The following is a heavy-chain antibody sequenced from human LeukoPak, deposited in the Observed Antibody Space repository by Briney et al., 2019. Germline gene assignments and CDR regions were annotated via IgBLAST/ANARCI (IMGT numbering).Heavy chain of an antibody. J-gene: IGHJ4*02. CDR3: AKRSGSPANFDY. V-gene: IGHV3-43*02. CDR2: ISGEGATA. D-gene: IGHD2-2*01. Sequence: GGSLRLSCAASGFNFDDHAMNWVRQAPGKALEWISVISGEGATAHYADSVKGRFTISRDNSKNFLYLQIMSLRPEDTAFYYCAKRSGSPANFDYGGQGTLVTVSS. CDR1: GFNFDDHA.